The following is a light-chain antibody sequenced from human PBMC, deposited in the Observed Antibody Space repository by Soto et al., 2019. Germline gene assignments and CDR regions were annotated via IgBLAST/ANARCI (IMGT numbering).Light chain of an antibody. Sequence: EIVLTQSPATLSLSPGERATLSCRASQSVSSFLAWYQQTHGQAPRLPIYDASNRATGIPARFSGSGSGTDFTITISSLQTEDVAVYDCQQRSNWPITFGQGTRLEIK. J-gene: IGKJ5*01. V-gene: IGKV3-11*01. CDR3: QQRSNWPIT. CDR2: DAS. CDR1: QSVSSF.